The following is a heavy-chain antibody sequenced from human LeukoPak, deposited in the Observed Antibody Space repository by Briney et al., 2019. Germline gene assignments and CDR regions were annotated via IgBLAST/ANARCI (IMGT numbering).Heavy chain of an antibody. V-gene: IGHV4-39*07. CDR2: IYYSGST. D-gene: IGHD1-26*01. CDR1: GGSISSSSYY. CDR3: ARGYKWEPFDY. J-gene: IGHJ4*02. Sequence: PSETLSLTCTVSGGSISSSSYYWGWIRQPPGKELEWIGSIYYSGSTYYNPSLKSRVTISVDTSKNQFSLKLSSVTAADTAVYYCARGYKWEPFDYWGQGTLVTVSS.